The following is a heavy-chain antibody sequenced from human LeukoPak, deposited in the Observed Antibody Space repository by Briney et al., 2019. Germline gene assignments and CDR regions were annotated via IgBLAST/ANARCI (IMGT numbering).Heavy chain of an antibody. D-gene: IGHD3-16*01. J-gene: IGHJ4*02. CDR3: AKGGWGTVIDY. CDR2: ISGSGDST. V-gene: IGHV3-23*01. Sequence: GGSLRLSCAASGFTFSNYAMPWVRQARGKGLEWVSTISGSGDSTYYSDSVKGRFTISRDNSENTLYVKLNSLRAEDTAVYYCAKGGWGTVIDYWGQGTLVTVSS. CDR1: GFTFSNYA.